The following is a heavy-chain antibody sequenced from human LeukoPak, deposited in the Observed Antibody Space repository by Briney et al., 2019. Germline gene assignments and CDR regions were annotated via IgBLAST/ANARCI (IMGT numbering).Heavy chain of an antibody. D-gene: IGHD5-12*01. V-gene: IGHV4-39*01. J-gene: IGHJ4*02. Sequence: SETLSLTCTVSGGSISSSSYYWGWIRQPPGKGLEWIGSIHYSGSTYYNPSLKSRVTISVDTSKNQFSLKLSSVTAADTAVYYCASLYSGYALGDYWGQGTLVTVSS. CDR1: GGSISSSSYY. CDR2: IHYSGST. CDR3: ASLYSGYALGDY.